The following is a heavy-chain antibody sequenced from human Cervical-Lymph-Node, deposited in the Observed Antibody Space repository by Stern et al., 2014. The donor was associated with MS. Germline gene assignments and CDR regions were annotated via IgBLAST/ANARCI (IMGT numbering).Heavy chain of an antibody. J-gene: IGHJ4*02. CDR1: GYSFTIYY. CDR3: ARHVQGFDY. CDR2: LYPYDSDT. Sequence: EVQLVESGAEVKKPGESLKISCKLSGYSFTIYYIAWVRQMPGKGLEWMGALYPYDSDTTYSPSFQGQVTISADKSITTAYLQWSSLRASDTAMYYCARHVQGFDYWGQGTLVTVSS. V-gene: IGHV5-51*01.